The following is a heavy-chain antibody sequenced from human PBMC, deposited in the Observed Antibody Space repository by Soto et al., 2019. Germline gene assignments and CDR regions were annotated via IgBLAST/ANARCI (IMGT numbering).Heavy chain of an antibody. CDR3: ANGRGGSGSLTPRVDF. J-gene: IGHJ4*02. CDR1: GFTFNNYA. Sequence: EVQLLESGGGLVQPGGSLRLSCAASGFTFNNYAMTWVRQAPGKGLEWVSAISGGGDTTSYSDSVKGRFTVSRDGSKNTQYLQMSSLRAEDPALYYCANGRGGSGSLTPRVDFWGQGTLVTVSS. V-gene: IGHV3-23*01. D-gene: IGHD3-10*01. CDR2: ISGGGDTT.